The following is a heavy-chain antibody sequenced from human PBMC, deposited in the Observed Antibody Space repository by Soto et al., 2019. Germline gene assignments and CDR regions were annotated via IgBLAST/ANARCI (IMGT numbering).Heavy chain of an antibody. CDR1: GYTFTGYA. V-gene: IGHV1-3*01. J-gene: IGHJ4*02. D-gene: IGHD2-15*01. CDR3: ARDLGGWPDY. Sequence: ASVKVSCKASGYTFTGYAMHWVRQAPPQSLEWMGWFNAGNGNTKYSQKFQGRVTITRDTSASTAYMELSSLRSEDTAVYYCARDLGGWPDYWGQGTLVTVSS. CDR2: FNAGNGNT.